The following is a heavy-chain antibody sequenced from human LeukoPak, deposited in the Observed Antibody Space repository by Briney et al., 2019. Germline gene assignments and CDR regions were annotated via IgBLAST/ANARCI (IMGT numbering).Heavy chain of an antibody. CDR2: IIPIFGTA. CDR3: ARGFGELKYYYYYMDV. CDR1: GGTFSSYA. D-gene: IGHD3-10*01. V-gene: IGHV1-69*01. Sequence: SVKVSCKASGGTFSSYAISWVRQAPGQGLEWMGGIIPIFGTANYAQKFQGRVTITADESTSTAYMELSSPRSEDTAVYYCARGFGELKYYYYYMDVWGKGTTVTVSS. J-gene: IGHJ6*03.